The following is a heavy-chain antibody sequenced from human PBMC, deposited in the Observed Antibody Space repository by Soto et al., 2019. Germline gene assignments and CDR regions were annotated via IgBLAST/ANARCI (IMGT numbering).Heavy chain of an antibody. J-gene: IGHJ5*02. CDR1: GFSLNTDGVA. V-gene: IGHV2-5*02. CDR3: AYREGAASGKGNWFDP. Sequence: SGPTLVNPTETLTLTCTFSGFSLNTDGVAVGWIRQPPGKALEWLGLFYWDDDKRYSPSQESRLTITKDTSKNQVILTMTNMEPVDTGIYYCAYREGAASGKGNWFDPWGKGTPVTVSS. CDR2: FYWDDDK. D-gene: IGHD6-13*01.